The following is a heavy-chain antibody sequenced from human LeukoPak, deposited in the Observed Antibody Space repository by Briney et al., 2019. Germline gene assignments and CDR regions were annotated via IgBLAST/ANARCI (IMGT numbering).Heavy chain of an antibody. CDR2: IYYSGST. J-gene: IGHJ4*02. CDR1: GGSISSGGYY. V-gene: IGHV4-31*03. Sequence: SQTLSLTCTVSGGSISSGGYYWSWIRQHPGKGLEWIGYIYYSGSTYYNPSLRSRVTISVDTSKNQFSLKLSSVTAADTAVYYCARDSRVRGALGLDYWGQGTLVTVSS. CDR3: ARDSRVRGALGLDY. D-gene: IGHD3-10*01.